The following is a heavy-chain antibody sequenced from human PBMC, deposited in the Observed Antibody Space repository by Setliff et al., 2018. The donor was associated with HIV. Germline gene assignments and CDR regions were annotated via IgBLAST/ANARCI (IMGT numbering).Heavy chain of an antibody. CDR3: ARGKRFRFPFDS. V-gene: IGHV4-39*07. J-gene: IGHJ4*02. Sequence: SETLSLTCTVSGGSINDERYYWSWIRQPPGKGLEWTGSIYQSGRTYYNPSLKSRLTMSVDTSKNQFSLKLTSMTAADTALYYCARGKRFRFPFDSWGQGVLVTVSS. D-gene: IGHD2-21*01. CDR2: IYQSGRT. CDR1: GGSINDERYY.